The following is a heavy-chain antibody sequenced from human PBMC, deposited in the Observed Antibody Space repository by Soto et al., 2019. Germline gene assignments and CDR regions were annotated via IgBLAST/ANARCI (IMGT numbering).Heavy chain of an antibody. D-gene: IGHD3-16*01. Sequence: QVQLVQSGAEVKKPGASVKVSCKASGYTFTSYGISWVRQAPGQGLEWMGWINGYNGNTNHAQKLQGRVTMSTDTSTSPADMELRSLRSDDSAVYYCARMGDVPYYYYGMDVWGQGTTVTVSS. CDR3: ARMGDVPYYYYGMDV. V-gene: IGHV1-18*01. CDR1: GYTFTSYG. J-gene: IGHJ6*02. CDR2: INGYNGNT.